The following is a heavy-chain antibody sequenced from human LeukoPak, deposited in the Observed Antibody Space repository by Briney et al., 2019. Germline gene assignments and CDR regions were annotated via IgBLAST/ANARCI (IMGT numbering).Heavy chain of an antibody. D-gene: IGHD5-18*01. CDR2: IKSKTDGGTT. CDR1: GFTFSNAW. CDR3: TTAGYSYGYAFDI. V-gene: IGHV3-15*01. Sequence: GGSLRLSCAASGFTFSNAWMSWVRLAPGKGLEWVGRIKSKTDGGTTDYAAPVKGRFTISRDDSKNTLYLQMNSLKTEDTAVYYCTTAGYSYGYAFDIWGQGTMVTVSS. J-gene: IGHJ3*02.